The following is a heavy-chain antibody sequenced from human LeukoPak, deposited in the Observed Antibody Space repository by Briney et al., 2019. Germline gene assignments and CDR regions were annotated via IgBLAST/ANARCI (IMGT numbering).Heavy chain of an antibody. CDR3: AAKLAAAGTFDY. J-gene: IGHJ4*02. D-gene: IGHD6-13*01. CDR2: IIPIFGTA. V-gene: IGHV1-69*13. Sequence: ASVKVSCKASGGTFSSYAISWVRQAPGQGLEWMGGIIPIFGTANYAQKFQGRVTITADESTSTAYMELSSLGSEDTAVYYCAAKLAAAGTFDYWGQGTLVTVSS. CDR1: GGTFSSYA.